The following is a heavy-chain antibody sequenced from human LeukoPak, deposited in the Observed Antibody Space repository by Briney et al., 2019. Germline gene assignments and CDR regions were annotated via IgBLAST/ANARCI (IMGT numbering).Heavy chain of an antibody. V-gene: IGHV4-30-2*01. CDR2: IYHSGST. D-gene: IGHD3-3*01. J-gene: IGHJ4*02. CDR3: ARGGFRSGYQLDY. Sequence: NPSETLSLTCAVSGGSISSGGYSWSWIRQPPGKGLEWIGYIYHSGSTYYNPSLKSRVTISVDRSQNHFSLKLSSVTAADTAVYYCARGGFRSGYQLDYWGQGTLVTVSS. CDR1: GGSISSGGYS.